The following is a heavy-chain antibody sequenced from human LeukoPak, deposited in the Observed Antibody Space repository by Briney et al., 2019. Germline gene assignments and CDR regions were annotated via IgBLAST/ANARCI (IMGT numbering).Heavy chain of an antibody. V-gene: IGHV3-23*01. D-gene: IGHD6-19*01. J-gene: IGHJ4*02. CDR1: GFTFNTYA. Sequence: GGSLRLSCAASGFTFNTYAMYWVRQAPGKGLEWVSGIFGSGGSAHYADSVKGRFTISRDNSKNTVYLQMNSLGAEDTAVYYCAKTTTGYSSGRYPGWPADSWGQGALVTVSS. CDR3: AKTTTGYSSGRYPGWPADS. CDR2: IFGSGGSA.